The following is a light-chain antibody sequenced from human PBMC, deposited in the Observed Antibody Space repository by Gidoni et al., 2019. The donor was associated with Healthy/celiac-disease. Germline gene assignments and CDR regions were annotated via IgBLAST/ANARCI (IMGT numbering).Light chain of an antibody. Sequence: SYVLTQPPSVSVAPGKTARITCGGTNIGSKSVHWYQQKQGQAPVLVVYDDSDRPSGIPERFSGSNSGNTATLTISRVEAGDEADYYCQVWDSSSDHPVFGGGTKLTVL. CDR1: NIGSKS. CDR2: DDS. CDR3: QVWDSSSDHPV. V-gene: IGLV3-21*03. J-gene: IGLJ2*01.